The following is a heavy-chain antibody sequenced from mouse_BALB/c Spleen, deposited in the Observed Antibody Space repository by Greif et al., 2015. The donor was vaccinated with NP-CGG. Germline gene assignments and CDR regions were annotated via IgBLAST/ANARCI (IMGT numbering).Heavy chain of an antibody. CDR2: IWSGGST. CDR1: GFSLTSYG. Sequence: QVQLKESGPGLVQPSQSLSITCTVSGFSLTSYGVHWVRQSPGKGLEWLGVIWSGGSTDYNAAFISRLSISKDNSKSXVFFKMNSLQANDTAIFSCARHYYDYEEGFAYWGQGTLVTVSA. J-gene: IGHJ3*01. D-gene: IGHD2-4*01. CDR3: ARHYYDYEEGFAY. V-gene: IGHV2-2*02.